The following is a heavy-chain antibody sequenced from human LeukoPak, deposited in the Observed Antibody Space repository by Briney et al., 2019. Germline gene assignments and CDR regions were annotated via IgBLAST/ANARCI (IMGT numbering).Heavy chain of an antibody. CDR3: AKDLHPSIVVLPAATDY. CDR1: GFTFSSYG. CDR2: IWYDGSNK. V-gene: IGHV3-33*06. D-gene: IGHD2-2*01. Sequence: GGSLRLSCAASGFTFSSYGMHWVRQAPGKGLEWVAVIWYDGSNKYYADSVKGRFTFSRDNSKNTLYLQMNSLRAEDTAVYYCAKDLHPSIVVLPAATDYWGQGTLVTVSS. J-gene: IGHJ4*02.